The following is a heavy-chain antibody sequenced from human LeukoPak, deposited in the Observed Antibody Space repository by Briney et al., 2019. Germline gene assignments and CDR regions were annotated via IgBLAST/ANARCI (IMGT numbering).Heavy chain of an antibody. J-gene: IGHJ4*02. CDR3: ARWGEGKIFDY. CDR2: DWYDGSNK. CDR1: GFNFRSNG. D-gene: IGHD3-16*01. Sequence: GGSLRLSCAASGFNFRSNGMHWVRQAPGKGLEWVAVDWYDGSNKYYADSVEGRFTISRDNSKNTVSLQMNSLRVEDTAIYYCARWGEGKIFDYWGQGTLVTVSS. V-gene: IGHV3-33*01.